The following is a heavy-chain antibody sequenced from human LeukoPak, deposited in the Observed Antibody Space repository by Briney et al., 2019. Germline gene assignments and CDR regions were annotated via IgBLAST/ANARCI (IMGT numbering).Heavy chain of an antibody. CDR3: ARVQYQLLFEGNWFDP. J-gene: IGHJ5*02. Sequence: ASVKVSCKASGYTFTGYYIHWVRQAPGQGLEWMGWINPNSGDTHYAQKFQGRVTMTRDTSISTARMDLNSLISDDTAVYYCARVQYQLLFEGNWFDPWGQGTLVTVSS. CDR1: GYTFTGYY. CDR2: INPNSGDT. V-gene: IGHV1-2*02. D-gene: IGHD2-2*01.